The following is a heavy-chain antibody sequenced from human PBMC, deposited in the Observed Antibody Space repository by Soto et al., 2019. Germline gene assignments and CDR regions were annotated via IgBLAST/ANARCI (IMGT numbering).Heavy chain of an antibody. CDR3: VKAAWVRGVIILGYYFDY. CDR1: GFTFSSYA. V-gene: IGHV3-64D*06. CDR2: ISSNGGST. D-gene: IGHD3-10*01. Sequence: GGSLRLSCSASGFTFSSYAMHWVRQAPGKGLEYVSAISSNGGSTYYADSVKGRFTISRDNSKNTLYLQMSSLRAEDTAVYYCVKAAWVRGVIILGYYFDYWGQGTLVTVSS. J-gene: IGHJ4*02.